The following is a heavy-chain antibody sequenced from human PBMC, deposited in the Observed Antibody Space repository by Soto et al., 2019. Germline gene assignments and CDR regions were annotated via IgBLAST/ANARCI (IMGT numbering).Heavy chain of an antibody. J-gene: IGHJ6*02. Sequence: PSETLSLTCTVSGGSISSGGYYWSWIRQHPGKGLEWIGYIYYSGSTYYNPSLKSRVTISVDTSKNQFSLKLSSVTAADTAVYYCARAELPKRYYYYGMDVWGQGTTVTVSS. V-gene: IGHV4-31*03. CDR3: ARAELPKRYYYYGMDV. CDR2: IYYSGST. D-gene: IGHD1-1*01. CDR1: GGSISSGGYY.